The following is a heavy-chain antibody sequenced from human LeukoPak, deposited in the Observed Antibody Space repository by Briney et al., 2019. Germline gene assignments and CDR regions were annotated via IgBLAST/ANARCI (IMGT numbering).Heavy chain of an antibody. V-gene: IGHV3-48*01. CDR3: AGGQVVPAAGFDP. J-gene: IGHJ5*02. Sequence: GGSLRLSYAASGFTFSSYSMNWVRQAPGKGLEWVSYISSSSGTKYYADSVKGRITISRDNAKNSLYLQMNSLRAEDTAVYYCAGGQVVPAAGFDPWGQGTLVTVSS. CDR2: ISSSSGTK. D-gene: IGHD2-2*01. CDR1: GFTFSSYS.